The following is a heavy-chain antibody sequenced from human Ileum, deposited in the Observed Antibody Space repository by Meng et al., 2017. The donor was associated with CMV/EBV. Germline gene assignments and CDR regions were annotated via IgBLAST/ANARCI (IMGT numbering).Heavy chain of an antibody. CDR3: TRGVNAAYGLFDY. Sequence: AAGFTFRGHWMHWVRQAQGKGLVWVSRINADGSSINYADSVKGRFTISRDNAKNTLYLQMSSLSTEDTAVYYCTRGVNAAYGLFDYWGQGALVTVSS. V-gene: IGHV3-74*01. CDR1: GFTFRGHW. CDR2: INADGSSI. J-gene: IGHJ4*02. D-gene: IGHD4-17*01.